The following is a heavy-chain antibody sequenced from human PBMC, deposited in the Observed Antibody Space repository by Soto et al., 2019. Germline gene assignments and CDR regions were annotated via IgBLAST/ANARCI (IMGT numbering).Heavy chain of an antibody. CDR1: GGSISSNY. Sequence: SETLSLTCTVSGGSISSNYWSWIRQPPGKGLEWIVYVFYCGHSDYNPSLKSRVTISVDTSKNQFSLTMTSVTAADTAVYYCATGVATTEWDSWGQGTLVTVSS. J-gene: IGHJ4*02. CDR2: VFYCGHS. V-gene: IGHV4-59*08. D-gene: IGHD5-12*01. CDR3: ATGVATTEWDS.